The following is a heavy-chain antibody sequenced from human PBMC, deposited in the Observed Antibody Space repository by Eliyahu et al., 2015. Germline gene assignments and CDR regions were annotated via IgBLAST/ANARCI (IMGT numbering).Heavy chain of an antibody. CDR2: INHSGST. Sequence: QVQLQQWGAGLLKPSETLSLTCAVYGGSFSGXYWSWXRQPPGKGLEWIGEINHSGSTNYNPSLKSRVTISVXTSKNQFSLKLSSVTAADTAVYYCARVGLENMYGSGSYYPRGRFWFDPWGQGTLVTVSS. V-gene: IGHV4-34*01. J-gene: IGHJ5*02. D-gene: IGHD3-10*01. CDR1: GGSFSGXY. CDR3: ARVGLENMYGSGSYYPRGRFWFDP.